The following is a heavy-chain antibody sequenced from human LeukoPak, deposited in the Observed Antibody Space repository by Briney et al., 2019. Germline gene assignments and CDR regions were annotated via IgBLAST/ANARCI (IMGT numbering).Heavy chain of an antibody. Sequence: PETLSLTCTVSGGSISSYYWSWIRQPPGKGLEWIGYIYYSGSTNYNPSLKSRVTISVDTSKNQFSLKLSSVTAADTAVYYCARPLSISGYYYDAFDIWGQGTMVTVSS. CDR1: GGSISSYY. V-gene: IGHV4-59*08. J-gene: IGHJ3*02. CDR2: IYYSGST. D-gene: IGHD3-22*01. CDR3: ARPLSISGYYYDAFDI.